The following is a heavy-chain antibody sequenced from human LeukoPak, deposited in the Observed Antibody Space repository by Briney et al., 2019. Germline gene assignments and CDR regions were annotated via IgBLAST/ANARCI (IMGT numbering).Heavy chain of an antibody. V-gene: IGHV1-18*01. CDR2: ISAYNGNT. J-gene: IGHJ6*02. D-gene: IGHD6-6*01. Sequence: GASVKVSCKASGYTFTSYGISWVRQAPGQGLEWMGWISAYNGNTNYAQKLQGRVTMTTDTSTSTAYMELRSLRSDDTAVYYCASSVEYSSSSSYYYYGTDVWGQGTTVTVSS. CDR3: ASSVEYSSSSSYYYYGTDV. CDR1: GYTFTSYG.